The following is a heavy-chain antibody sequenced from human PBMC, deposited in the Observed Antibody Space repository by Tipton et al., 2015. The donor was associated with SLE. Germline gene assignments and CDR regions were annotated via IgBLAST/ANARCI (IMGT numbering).Heavy chain of an antibody. CDR3: ARDYNY. Sequence: GSLRLSCAASGFTVSSNYMSWVRQAPGKGLEWVSYISSSSSYTNYADSVKGRFTISRDNSKNTLYLQMNSLRAEDTAVYYCARDYNYWGQGTLVTVSS. V-gene: IGHV3-11*06. CDR2: ISSSSSYT. J-gene: IGHJ4*02. CDR1: GFTVSSNY.